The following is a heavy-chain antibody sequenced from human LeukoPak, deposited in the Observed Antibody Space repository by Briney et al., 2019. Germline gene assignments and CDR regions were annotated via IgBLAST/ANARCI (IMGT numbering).Heavy chain of an antibody. V-gene: IGHV3-21*01. D-gene: IGHD6-13*01. J-gene: IGHJ4*02. CDR1: GFTFSSYT. CDR2: ISSSSSYI. CDR3: ARDRIAATGSLYSSAPDY. Sequence: GGSLRLSCAASGFTFSSYTMNWVRQAPGKGLEWVSSISSSSSYIYYADSAKGRFTISRDNAKNSLYLQMDSLRAEDTAMYYCARDRIAATGSLYSSAPDYWGQGTLITVSS.